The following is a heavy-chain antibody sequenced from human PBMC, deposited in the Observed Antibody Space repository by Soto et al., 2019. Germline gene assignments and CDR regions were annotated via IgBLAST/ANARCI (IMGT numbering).Heavy chain of an antibody. CDR2: IWYDGSNK. V-gene: IGHV3-33*01. D-gene: IGHD3-16*01. CDR3: AREAHRIYYDYIWGSTGYNWFDP. J-gene: IGHJ5*02. CDR1: GFTFSSYG. Sequence: QVQLVESGGGVVQPGRSLRLSCAASGFTFSSYGMHWVRQAPGKGLEWVAVIWYDGSNKYYADSVKGRFTISRDNSKNTLYLQMNSLRAEDTAVYYCAREAHRIYYDYIWGSTGYNWFDPWGQGTLVTVSS.